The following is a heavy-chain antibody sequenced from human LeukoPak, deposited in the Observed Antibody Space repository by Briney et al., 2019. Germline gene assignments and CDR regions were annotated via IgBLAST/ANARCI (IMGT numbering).Heavy chain of an antibody. Sequence: SVKVSCKASGGTFSTNAISWVRQAPGQGLEWMGGLIPLFGSAHYAQKLQGRVTITTDESTSTACMVLSSLRSDDTAIYYCARGGGPYESTGFFAGPFDYWGQGTLVTVSS. CDR3: ARGGGPYESTGFFAGPFDY. CDR2: LIPLFGSA. V-gene: IGHV1-69*05. J-gene: IGHJ4*02. D-gene: IGHD6-19*01. CDR1: GGTFSTNA.